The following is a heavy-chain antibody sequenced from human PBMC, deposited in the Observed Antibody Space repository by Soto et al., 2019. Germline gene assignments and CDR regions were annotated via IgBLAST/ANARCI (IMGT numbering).Heavy chain of an antibody. CDR2: IYPGDSDT. V-gene: IGHV5-51*01. D-gene: IGHD3-10*01. CDR1: GYSFTSYW. CDR3: ARFALITMVRGVIITSQGMDV. Sequence: GESLKISCKGSGYSFTSYWIGWVRQMPGKGLEWMGIIYPGDSDTRYSPSFQGQVTISADKSISTAYLQWSSLKASDTAMYYCARFALITMVRGVIITSQGMDVWGQGTTVTVSS. J-gene: IGHJ6*02.